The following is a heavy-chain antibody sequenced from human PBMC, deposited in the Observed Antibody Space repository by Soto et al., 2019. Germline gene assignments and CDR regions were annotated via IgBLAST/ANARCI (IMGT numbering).Heavy chain of an antibody. CDR2: INHSGST. V-gene: IGHV4-34*01. D-gene: IGHD2-8*02. Sequence: XXTLSLPFAVYGGSFSGYYWRWIRQPPGTGLEWIGEINHSGSTNYNPSLKSRVTISVDTSKNQFSLKLTYVTAADTAVYYCARDKITGLFDYWGQGTLVTVSS. CDR3: ARDKITGLFDY. J-gene: IGHJ4*02. CDR1: GGSFSGYY.